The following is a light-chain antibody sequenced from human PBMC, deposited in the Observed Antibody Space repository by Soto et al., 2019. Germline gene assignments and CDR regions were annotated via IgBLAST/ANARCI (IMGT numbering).Light chain of an antibody. J-gene: IGKJ5*01. CDR3: QQYGTSPPIT. V-gene: IGKV3-20*01. Sequence: EIVLTQSPGTLSLSPGETATLSCRASQSVSSSYLAWYQQKPGQAPRLLIYGASSRATGIPDRFSGSGSGTDFTLTISRLEPEDFVVYYCQQYGTSPPITFGQGTRLEIK. CDR2: GAS. CDR1: QSVSSSY.